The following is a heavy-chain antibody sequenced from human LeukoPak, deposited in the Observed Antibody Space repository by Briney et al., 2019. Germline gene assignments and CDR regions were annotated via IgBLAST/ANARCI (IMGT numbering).Heavy chain of an antibody. D-gene: IGHD2-2*01. Sequence: GGSLRLSCAASGFTFSSYAMSWVRQAPGKGLEWVSAISGSGGSTYYADSVKGRFTISRDNSKNTLYLQMNSLRADDTAVYYCAKDSVYCSSTSCYVYWGQGTLVTVSS. CDR3: AKDSVYCSSTSCYVY. V-gene: IGHV3-23*01. J-gene: IGHJ4*02. CDR2: ISGSGGST. CDR1: GFTFSSYA.